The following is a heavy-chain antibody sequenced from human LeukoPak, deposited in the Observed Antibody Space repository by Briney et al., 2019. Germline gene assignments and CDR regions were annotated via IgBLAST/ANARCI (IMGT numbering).Heavy chain of an antibody. Sequence: SVKVSCKASGGTFSSYAISWVRQAPGQGLEWMGRIIPILGIANYAQKFQGRVTITADKSTSTAYMELSSLRSEDTAVYYCARDPNPHKVTTRSWFDPWGQGTLVTVSS. CDR2: IIPILGIA. J-gene: IGHJ5*02. CDR3: ARDPNPHKVTTRSWFDP. D-gene: IGHD4-17*01. CDR1: GGTFSSYA. V-gene: IGHV1-69*04.